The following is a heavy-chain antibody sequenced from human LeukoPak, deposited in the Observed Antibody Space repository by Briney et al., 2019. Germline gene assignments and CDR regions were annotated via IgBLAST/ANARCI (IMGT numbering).Heavy chain of an antibody. D-gene: IGHD6-6*01. J-gene: IGHJ4*02. CDR2: INPNSGGT. CDR3: ARGYSSSGDFDY. V-gene: IGHV1-2*02. Sequence: ASVKVSCKASGYTFTGYYMHWVRQAPGQGLEWMGWINPNSGGTNYAQKLQGRVTMTRDTSISTAYMELSRLRSDDTAVYYCARGYSSSGDFDYWGQGTLVTVSS. CDR1: GYTFTGYY.